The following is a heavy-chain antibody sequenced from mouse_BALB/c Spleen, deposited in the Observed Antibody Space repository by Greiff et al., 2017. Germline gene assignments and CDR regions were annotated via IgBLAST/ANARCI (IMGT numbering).Heavy chain of an antibody. V-gene: IGHV5-17*02. Sequence: EVKLMESGGGLVQPGGSRKLSCAASGFTFSSFGMHWVRQAPEKGLEWVAYISSGSSTIYYADTVKGRFTISRDNPKNTLFLQMTSLRSEDTAMYYCARGFRGSSDWYFDVWGAGTTVTVSS. J-gene: IGHJ1*01. CDR1: GFTFSSFG. CDR2: ISSGSSTI. D-gene: IGHD1-1*01. CDR3: ARGFRGSSDWYFDV.